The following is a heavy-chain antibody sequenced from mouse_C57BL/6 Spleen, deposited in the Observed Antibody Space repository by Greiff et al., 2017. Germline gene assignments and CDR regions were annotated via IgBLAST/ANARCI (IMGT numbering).Heavy chain of an antibody. J-gene: IGHJ4*01. CDR3: ARQALAMDY. CDR2: ISSGGSYT. CDR1: GFTFSSYG. Sequence: EVKLMESGGDLVKPGGSLKLSCAASGFTFSSYGMSWVRQTPDKRLEWVATISSGGSYTYYPDSVKGRFTISRDNAKNTLYLQMSSLKSEDTAMYYCARQALAMDYWGQGTSVTVSS. V-gene: IGHV5-6*01.